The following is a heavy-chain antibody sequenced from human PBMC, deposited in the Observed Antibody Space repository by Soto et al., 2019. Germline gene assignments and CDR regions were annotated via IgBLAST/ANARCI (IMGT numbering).Heavy chain of an antibody. V-gene: IGHV4-34*01. CDR2: INHSGST. CDR1: GGFIISDY. J-gene: IGHJ4*02. D-gene: IGHD2-8*02. CDR3: ARDKITGLFDY. Sequence: ETLSLTCTVPGGFIISDYWIWIRQPPGTGLEWIGEINHSGSTNYNPSLKSRVTISVDTSKNQFSLKLTSVTAADTAVYYCARDKITGLFDYWGQGTLVTVS.